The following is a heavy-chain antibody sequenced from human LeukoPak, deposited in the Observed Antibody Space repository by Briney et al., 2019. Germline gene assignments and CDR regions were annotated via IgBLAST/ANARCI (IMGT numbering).Heavy chain of an antibody. CDR3: ARDSRYYYDSSGYYY. J-gene: IGHJ4*02. CDR1: GYSISSGYY. Sequence: SETLSLTCTVSGYSISSGYYWGWIRQPPGKGLEWIGSIYHSGSTYYNPSLKSRVTISVDTSKNQFSLKLSSVTAADTAVYYCARDSRYYYDSSGYYYWGRGTLVTVSS. CDR2: IYHSGST. V-gene: IGHV4-38-2*02. D-gene: IGHD3-22*01.